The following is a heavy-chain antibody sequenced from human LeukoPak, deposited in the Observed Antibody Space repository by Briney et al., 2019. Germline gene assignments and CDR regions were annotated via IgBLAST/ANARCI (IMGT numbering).Heavy chain of an antibody. D-gene: IGHD6-19*01. CDR1: GYTFTSYG. CDR3: ARAGSGSGWYFDY. Sequence: ASVKVSCKASGYTFTSYGISWVRQAPGHGLEWMGWISPYNGNTRYAQKFQGRVAMTTDTSTTTAYMELRGLRFNDTAVYYCARAGSGSGWYFDYWGQGTLVTVSS. V-gene: IGHV1-18*01. CDR2: ISPYNGNT. J-gene: IGHJ4*02.